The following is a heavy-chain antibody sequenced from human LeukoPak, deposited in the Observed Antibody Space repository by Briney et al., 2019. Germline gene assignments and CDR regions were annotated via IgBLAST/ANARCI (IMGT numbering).Heavy chain of an antibody. V-gene: IGHV4-39*01. CDR2: IYYSGST. D-gene: IGHD3-22*01. CDR3: ARQGSRLNYYDSSGDY. CDR1: GGSISSSSYY. J-gene: IGHJ4*02. Sequence: PSETPSLTCTVSGGSISSSSYYWGWIRQPPGKGLEWVGSIYYSGSTYYNPSLKSRVTISVDTSKNQFSLKLSSVTAADTAVYYCARQGSRLNYYDSSGDYWGQGTLVTVSS.